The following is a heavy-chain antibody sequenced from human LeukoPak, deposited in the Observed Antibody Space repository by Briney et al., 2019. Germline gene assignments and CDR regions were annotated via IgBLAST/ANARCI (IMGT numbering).Heavy chain of an antibody. CDR1: GFTFGSFS. V-gene: IGHV3-23*01. CDR2: ISGSGSST. D-gene: IGHD7-27*01. CDR3: AKGSPGLYYYYGMDV. Sequence: GGSLRLSCAASGFTFGSFSMSWARQAPGKGLEWVSGISGSGSSTNYADSLKGRSNISRDNSKNTLYLQMNSLRAEDTAVYYCAKGSPGLYYYYGMDVWGQGTTVTVSS. J-gene: IGHJ6*02.